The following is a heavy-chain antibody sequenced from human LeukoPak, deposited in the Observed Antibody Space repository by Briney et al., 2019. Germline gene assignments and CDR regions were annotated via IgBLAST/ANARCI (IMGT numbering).Heavy chain of an antibody. V-gene: IGHV3-23*01. J-gene: IGHJ4*02. CDR3: AREEERFASWGYFRY. Sequence: GGSLRLSCTASGFTFSDYAMNWIRQAPGKGLEWVSTISHSAHGIFYTDSVKGRFTISRDNSNNTVYLQMNSLRAEDTALYYCAREEERFASWGYFRYWGQGALVTVSS. D-gene: IGHD2/OR15-2a*01. CDR1: GFTFSDYA. CDR2: ISHSAHGI.